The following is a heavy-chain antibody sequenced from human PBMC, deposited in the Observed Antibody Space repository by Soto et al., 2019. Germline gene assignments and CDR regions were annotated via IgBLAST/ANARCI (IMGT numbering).Heavy chain of an antibody. J-gene: IGHJ5*02. CDR3: AMTDTTLYSCFDT. Sequence: PSLLLSVTSTVSDGSMVNYDWSWIRQHPGKGLEWIGHIYYRGTTKYNPSLKSRVTISVDTSKNLFSLRLNSVTAADTAVYFCAMTDTTLYSCFDTWAEGTLV. D-gene: IGHD1-26*01. CDR2: IYYRGTT. CDR1: DGSMVNYD. V-gene: IGHV4-59*08.